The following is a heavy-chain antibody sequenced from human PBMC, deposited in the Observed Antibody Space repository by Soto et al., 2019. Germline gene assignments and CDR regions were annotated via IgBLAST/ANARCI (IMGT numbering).Heavy chain of an antibody. V-gene: IGHV4-61*01. J-gene: IGHJ4*02. CDR3: ARDFSGPDDY. D-gene: IGHD3-10*01. CDR2: IYYSGST. CDR1: GGSVSSGSYY. Sequence: PSETLSLTCTVSGGSVSSGSYYWSWIRQPPGKGLEWIGYIYYSGSTNYNPSLKSRVTISVDTSKNQFSLKLSSVTAADTAVYYCARDFSGPDDYWGQGTPVTVSS.